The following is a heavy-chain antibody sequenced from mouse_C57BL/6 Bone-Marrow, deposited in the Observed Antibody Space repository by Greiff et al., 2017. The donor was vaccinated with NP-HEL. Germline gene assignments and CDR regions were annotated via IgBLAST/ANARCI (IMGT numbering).Heavy chain of an antibody. CDR3: TRDNSNYPGYYAMDY. V-gene: IGHV5-9-1*02. Sequence: DVKLVESGEGLVKPGGSLKLSCAASGFTFSSYAMSWVRQTPEKRLEWVAYISSGGDYIYYADTVKGRFTLPRDNARNTLYLKMSSLKSEDTAMYYCTRDNSNYPGYYAMDYWGQGTSVTVSS. CDR1: GFTFSSYA. CDR2: ISSGGDYI. J-gene: IGHJ4*01. D-gene: IGHD2-5*01.